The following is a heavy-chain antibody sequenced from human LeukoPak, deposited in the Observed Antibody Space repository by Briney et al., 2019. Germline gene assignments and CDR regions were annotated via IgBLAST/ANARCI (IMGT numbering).Heavy chain of an antibody. J-gene: IGHJ4*02. CDR3: TRGQSYCGADCYSD. V-gene: IGHV3-66*01. CDR2: MYTGGGR. CDR1: GFSVSNYY. D-gene: IGHD2-21*02. Sequence: QPGGSLRLSCAASGFSVSNYYMSWVRQPPGKGLEWVSVMYTGGGRYYGDSVKGRFTISRDNSKNTVFLQMNSLRVEDTALYYCTRGQSYCGADCYSDWGQGTLVTVSS.